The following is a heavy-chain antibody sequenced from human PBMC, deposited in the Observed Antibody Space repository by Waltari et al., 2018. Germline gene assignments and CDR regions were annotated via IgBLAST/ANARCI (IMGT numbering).Heavy chain of an antibody. CDR2: ISWDGGST. Sequence: EVQLVESGGVVVQPGGSLRLHCAASGFPFDDYTLPWLRQAPGKGLEWVSLISWDGGSTYYADSVKGRFTISRDNSKNSLYLQMNSLRTEDTALYYCAKDMGPSRYDSSGYFDYWGQGTLVTVSS. J-gene: IGHJ4*02. CDR3: AKDMGPSRYDSSGYFDY. V-gene: IGHV3-43*01. CDR1: GFPFDDYT. D-gene: IGHD3-22*01.